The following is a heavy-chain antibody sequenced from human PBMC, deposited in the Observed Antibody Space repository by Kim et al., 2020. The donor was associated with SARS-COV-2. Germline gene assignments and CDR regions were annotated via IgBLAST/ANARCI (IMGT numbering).Heavy chain of an antibody. CDR1: GGSISSYY. Sequence: SETLSLTCTVSGGSISSYYWSWIRQPPGKGLEWIGYIYYSGSTNYNPSLKSRVTISVDTSKNQFSLKLSSVTAADTAVYYCARVGDDILTGYYKKRGKDAFDTWGQGTMVTVSS. D-gene: IGHD3-9*01. V-gene: IGHV4-59*01. CDR3: ARVGDDILTGYYKKRGKDAFDT. J-gene: IGHJ3*02. CDR2: IYYSGST.